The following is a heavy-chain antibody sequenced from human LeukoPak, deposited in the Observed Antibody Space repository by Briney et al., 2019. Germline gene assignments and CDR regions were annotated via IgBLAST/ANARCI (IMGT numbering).Heavy chain of an antibody. Sequence: ASVKVSCKASGYTFTGYYMHWVRQAPGQGLEWMGWINPNSGGTNYAQKFQGRVTMTRDTSISTAYMELSRLRPDDTAVYYCARPRYCSGGSCYSYYFDYWGQGTLVTVSS. D-gene: IGHD2-15*01. CDR3: ARPRYCSGGSCYSYYFDY. J-gene: IGHJ4*02. CDR2: INPNSGGT. CDR1: GYTFTGYY. V-gene: IGHV1-2*02.